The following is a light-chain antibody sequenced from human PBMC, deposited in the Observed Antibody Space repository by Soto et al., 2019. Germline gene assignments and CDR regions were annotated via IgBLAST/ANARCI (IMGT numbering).Light chain of an antibody. V-gene: IGKV1-5*03. J-gene: IGKJ1*01. CDR3: QQYNSYSRT. CDR1: QTISSW. Sequence: IHMTQSPSTLSGSVGDRVTITCRASQTISSWLAWYQQKKGKAPKLLIYKASTLKSGVPSRFRGRGSGTEFTLPLSRLQTDDFETYYCQQYNSYSRTFGQGTKVDIK. CDR2: KAS.